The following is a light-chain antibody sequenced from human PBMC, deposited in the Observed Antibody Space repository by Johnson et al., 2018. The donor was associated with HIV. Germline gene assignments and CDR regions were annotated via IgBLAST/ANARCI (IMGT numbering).Light chain of an antibody. CDR3: GTWDSSLSADRGYV. Sequence: QSVLTQPPSVSAAPGQKVTISCSGSSSNIGNNYVSWYQQLPGTAPKLLIYENNKRPSGIPDRFSGSKSGTSATLGITGLQTGDEADYYCGTWDSSLSADRGYVFGTGTKVTVL. V-gene: IGLV1-51*02. J-gene: IGLJ1*01. CDR1: SSNIGNNY. CDR2: ENN.